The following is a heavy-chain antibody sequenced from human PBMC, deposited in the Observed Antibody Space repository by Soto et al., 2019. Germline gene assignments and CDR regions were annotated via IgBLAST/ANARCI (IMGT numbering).Heavy chain of an antibody. Sequence: GGSLGLSCAASGFTVSSNYMSWVRQAPGKGLEWVSVISGSGSSTYYADSVKGRFTISRDNSKNTLYLQMSSLRAEDTAVYYCARRSPSWAFDIWGQGTMVTVSS. J-gene: IGHJ3*02. CDR3: ARRSPSWAFDI. CDR2: ISGSGSST. V-gene: IGHV3-23*01. D-gene: IGHD2-15*01. CDR1: GFTVSSNY.